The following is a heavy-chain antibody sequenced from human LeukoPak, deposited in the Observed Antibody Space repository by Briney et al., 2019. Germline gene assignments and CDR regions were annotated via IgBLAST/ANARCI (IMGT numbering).Heavy chain of an antibody. CDR3: ARRGLVAGIYDLVYGFDI. D-gene: IGHD3/OR15-3a*01. CDR1: GGTFSSYA. CDR2: IIPIFGTA. J-gene: IGHJ3*02. V-gene: IGHV1-69*13. Sequence: SVKVSCKASGGTFSSYAISWVRQAPGQGLEWMGGIIPIFGTANYAQKFQGRVTITADESTSTVYMELSSLTSEDTAVYYCARRGLVAGIYDLVYGFDIWGQGTMVTVSS.